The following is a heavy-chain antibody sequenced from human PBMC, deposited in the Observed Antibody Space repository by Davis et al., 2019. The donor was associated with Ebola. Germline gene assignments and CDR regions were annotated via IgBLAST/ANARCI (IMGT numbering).Heavy chain of an antibody. CDR2: IYSSWDI. Sequence: PSETLSLTCAVSGGAVSSGGYFWAWIRQPPGKGLEWVGYIYSSWDIHLSPSLKSRVSMFRDTSKNQFSVALTSVTAADTAVYYCARVGDFQGVYWGQGILVSVSS. J-gene: IGHJ4*02. D-gene: IGHD2-8*01. CDR3: ARVGDFQGVY. CDR1: GGAVSSGGYF. V-gene: IGHV4-61*08.